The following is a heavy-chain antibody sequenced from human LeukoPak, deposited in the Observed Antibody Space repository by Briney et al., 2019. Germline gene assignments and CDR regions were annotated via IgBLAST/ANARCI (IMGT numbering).Heavy chain of an antibody. J-gene: IGHJ6*02. D-gene: IGHD6-19*01. V-gene: IGHV1-2*02. Sequence: ASVKVSCKASGYTFTGYYMHWVRQAPGQGLEWMGWINPNSGGTNYAQKFQGRVTMTRDTSISTAYMELSRLRSDDAAVYYCARCACSGFDYYYGMDVWGQGTTVTVSS. CDR3: ARCACSGFDYYYGMDV. CDR2: INPNSGGT. CDR1: GYTFTGYY.